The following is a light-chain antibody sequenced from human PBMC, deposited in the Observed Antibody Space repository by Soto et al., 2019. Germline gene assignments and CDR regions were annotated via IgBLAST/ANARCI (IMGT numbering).Light chain of an antibody. CDR3: CSYAGGTSFYV. Sequence: QSALTQPASVSGSPGQSITISCTGTSNDVGKYNLVSWYQHHPGKAPKLIIYDVTQWPSGASNRFSGSKSGNTASLTIYRLQADDEADYYFCSYAGGTSFYVFGTGTKVTVL. CDR1: SNDVGKYNL. V-gene: IGLV2-23*02. CDR2: DVT. J-gene: IGLJ1*01.